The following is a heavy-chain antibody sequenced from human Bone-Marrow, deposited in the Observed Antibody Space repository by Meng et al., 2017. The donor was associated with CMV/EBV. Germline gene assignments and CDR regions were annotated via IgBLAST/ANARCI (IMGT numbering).Heavy chain of an antibody. CDR2: IATDNFDI. Sequence: GESLKISCATSGFKFSSYRMNWVRQVPGKGLEWVSHIATDNFDIFYADSVKGRFTISRDDANNSLYLQMTVLRPEDTAIYYCARMPTGGFGYWGQGALVTVSS. J-gene: IGHJ4*02. CDR3: ARMPTGGFGY. D-gene: IGHD7-27*01. CDR1: GFKFSSYR. V-gene: IGHV3-21*01.